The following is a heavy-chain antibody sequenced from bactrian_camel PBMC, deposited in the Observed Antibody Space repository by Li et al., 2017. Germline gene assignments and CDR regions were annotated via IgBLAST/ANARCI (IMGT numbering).Heavy chain of an antibody. CDR1: RGFDDADAE. D-gene: IGHD2*01. V-gene: IGHV3S60*01. CDR3: AADRPYRGSWRRESPCAVGGSAPAY. Sequence: QVQLVESGGGSVQIGGSLTLACAASRGFDDADAEWGWFRQAPGNECRLVSIIEARGSTYYTDSVKGRFTISQDNAENTVYLQMDSLQPTDTAMYYCAADRPYRGSWRRESPCAVGGSAPAYWGQGTQVTVS. CDR2: IEARGST. J-gene: IGHJ4*01.